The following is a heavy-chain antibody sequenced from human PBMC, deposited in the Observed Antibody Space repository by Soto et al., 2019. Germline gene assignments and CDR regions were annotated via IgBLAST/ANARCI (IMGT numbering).Heavy chain of an antibody. CDR3: ASSFTSSQWLYGMDV. V-gene: IGHV1-69*02. CDR2: IIPILDIT. CDR1: GSTFSNHI. D-gene: IGHD2-2*01. J-gene: IGHJ6*02. Sequence: ASVKVSCKASGSTFSNHIITWVRQAPGQGLEWMGRIIPILDITNYAQKFQGRATITADKSTTTAYMELRSLRSDDTAVYYCASSFTSSQWLYGMDVWGQGTTVTVSS.